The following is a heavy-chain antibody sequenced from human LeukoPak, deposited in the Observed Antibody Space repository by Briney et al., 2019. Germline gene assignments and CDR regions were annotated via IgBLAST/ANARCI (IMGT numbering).Heavy chain of an antibody. Sequence: GASVKVSCKASGYTFTSYGILWVRQAPGQGLEWMGWISAYNGNSNYAQKFRGRVTMTTDTSTSTAYMELRRLISDDTAVYYCARGVDPWPWFFDLWGRGTLVTVSS. CDR1: GYTFTSYG. V-gene: IGHV1-18*01. J-gene: IGHJ2*01. CDR3: ARGVDPWPWFFDL. CDR2: ISAYNGNS.